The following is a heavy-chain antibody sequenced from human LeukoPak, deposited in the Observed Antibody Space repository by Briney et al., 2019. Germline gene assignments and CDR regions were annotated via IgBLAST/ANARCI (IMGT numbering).Heavy chain of an antibody. CDR2: VYHSGSI. V-gene: IGHV4-30-2*01. J-gene: IGHJ4*02. D-gene: IGHD3-22*01. Sequence: SETLSLTCAVSGGSISSGGYSWSWIRQPPGKGLEWIGYVYHSGSIYYNPSLKSRVTISVDRSKNQFSLKLSSVTAADTAVHYCASLDSSGYYSDYWGQGTLVTVSS. CDR1: GGSISSGGYS. CDR3: ASLDSSGYYSDY.